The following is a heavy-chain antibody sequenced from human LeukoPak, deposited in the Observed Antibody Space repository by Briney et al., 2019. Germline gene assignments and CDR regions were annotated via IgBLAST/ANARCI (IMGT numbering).Heavy chain of an antibody. D-gene: IGHD3-22*01. J-gene: IGHJ4*02. Sequence: PSETLSLTCTVSGYSISSGYYWGWIRQPPGKGLEWIGSIYHSGSTYYNPSLKSRVTISVDTSKNQFSLKLSSVTAADTAVYYCARESSSGYYYLPFDYWGQGTLVTVSS. CDR3: ARESSSGYYYLPFDY. CDR1: GYSISSGYY. V-gene: IGHV4-38-2*02. CDR2: IYHSGST.